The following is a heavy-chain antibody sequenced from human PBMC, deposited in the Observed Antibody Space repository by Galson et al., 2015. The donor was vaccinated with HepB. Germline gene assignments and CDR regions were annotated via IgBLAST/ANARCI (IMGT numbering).Heavy chain of an antibody. CDR2: TYYRSKWYN. D-gene: IGHD3-9*01. CDR1: GDSVSSNSAA. V-gene: IGHV6-1*01. CDR3: ARGTIARGWFDP. Sequence: CAISGDSVSSNSAAWNWIRQSPSRGLEWLGRTYYRSKWYNDYAESVKSRITINPDTSKNRFSLQLSSLTPEDTAVYYRARGTIARGWFDPWGQGTLVTVSS. J-gene: IGHJ5*02.